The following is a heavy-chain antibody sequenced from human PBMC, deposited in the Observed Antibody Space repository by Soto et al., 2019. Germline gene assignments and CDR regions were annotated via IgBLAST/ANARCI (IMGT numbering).Heavy chain of an antibody. V-gene: IGHV4-4*07. CDR3: VRDGTKSLRDWFDP. D-gene: IGHD1-1*01. CDR2: IYATGTT. CDR1: GASISGFY. Sequence: SETLSLTCTVSGASISGFYWSWIRKSAGKGLEWIGRIYATGTTDYNPSLKSRVMMSVDTSKKQFSLKLRSVTAADTAVYYCVRDGTKSLRDWFDPWGQGMSVTVSS. J-gene: IGHJ5*02.